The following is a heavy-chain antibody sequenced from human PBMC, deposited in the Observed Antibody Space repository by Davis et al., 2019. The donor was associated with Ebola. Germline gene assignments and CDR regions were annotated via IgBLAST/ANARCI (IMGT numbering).Heavy chain of an antibody. CDR1: GFDVNTNH. CDR2: LDNTGKT. CDR3: AGEDDYSNDY. J-gene: IGHJ4*02. D-gene: IGHD4-11*01. V-gene: IGHV3-53*01. Sequence: PGGSLRLSCVASGFDVNTNHMTWVRQAPGQGLEWVSFLDNTGKTYYADSVKGRFTISRDNSRNTVYLHMLSLRAEDTAVYYCAGEDDYSNDYWGQGTLVTVSP.